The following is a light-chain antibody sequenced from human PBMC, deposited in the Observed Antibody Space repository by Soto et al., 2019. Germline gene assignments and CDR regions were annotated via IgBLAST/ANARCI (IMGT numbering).Light chain of an antibody. Sequence: QAVATQEPSLTVSPGGTVTLTCGSSTGTVTSGHYPYWFQQKPGQAPRALIYDTSNKHSWTPARFSGSLLGGKAALTLSGAQPEDEAEYYCLLSYSGARLYVFGTGTKLTVL. CDR1: TGTVTSGHY. CDR3: LLSYSGARLYV. J-gene: IGLJ1*01. CDR2: DTS. V-gene: IGLV7-46*01.